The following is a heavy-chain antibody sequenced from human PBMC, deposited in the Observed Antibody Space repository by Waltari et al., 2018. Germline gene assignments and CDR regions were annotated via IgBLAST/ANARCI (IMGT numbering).Heavy chain of an antibody. CDR1: GGSISSYY. Sequence: QVQLQESGPGLVKPSETLSLTCTVSGGSISSYYWSWIRQPPGKGLEWNGYIYYSGSTNYNPSLKSRVTISVDTSKNQFSLKLSSVTAADTAVYYCARRLAAASRGFDPWGQGTLVTVSS. D-gene: IGHD6-13*01. J-gene: IGHJ5*02. V-gene: IGHV4-59*01. CDR3: ARRLAAASRGFDP. CDR2: IYYSGST.